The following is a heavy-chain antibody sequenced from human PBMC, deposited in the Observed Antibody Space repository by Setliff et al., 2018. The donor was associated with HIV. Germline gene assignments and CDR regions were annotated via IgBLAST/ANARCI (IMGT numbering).Heavy chain of an antibody. CDR2: IWFDGNKK. V-gene: IGHV3-33*08. J-gene: IGHJ3*02. D-gene: IGHD3-22*01. CDR1: GFRFRSYG. CDR3: ARDGITMTVVDDDTFDI. Sequence: GGSLRLPCAASGFRFRSYGMHWVRQAPGKGLEWVAIIWFDGNKKYYADSVKGRFTISRDNSKNTLYLQMNSLRAEDTATYYCARDGITMTVVDDDTFDIWGHGTMVTVSS.